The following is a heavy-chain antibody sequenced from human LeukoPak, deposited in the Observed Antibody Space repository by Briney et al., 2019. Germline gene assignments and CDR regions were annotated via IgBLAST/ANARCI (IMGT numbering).Heavy chain of an antibody. D-gene: IGHD2-15*01. J-gene: IGHJ5*02. CDR3: AKDSLSGWYCSGGSCYSDWFDP. CDR1: GFTFSSYA. Sequence: GGSLRLSSAASGFTFSSYAMSWVRRAPGKGLEWVSGISGSGGSTYYADSVKGRFTISRDNSKNALYLQMNSLRAEDTAVYYCAKDSLSGWYCSGGSCYSDWFDPWGQGTLVTVSS. CDR2: ISGSGGST. V-gene: IGHV3-23*01.